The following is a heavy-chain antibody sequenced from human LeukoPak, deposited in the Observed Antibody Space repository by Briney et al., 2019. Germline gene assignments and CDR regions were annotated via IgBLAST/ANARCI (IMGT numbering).Heavy chain of an antibody. CDR1: GGSISSSSYY. CDR3: ARSGDSSGYYSGYYFDY. J-gene: IGHJ4*02. V-gene: IGHV4-39*07. D-gene: IGHD3-22*01. Sequence: SETLSLTCTVSGGSISSSSYYWGWIRQPPGKGLEWIGSIYYSGSTYYNPSLKSRVTISVDTSKNQFSLKLSSVTAADTAVYYCARSGDSSGYYSGYYFDYWGQGTLVTVSS. CDR2: IYYSGST.